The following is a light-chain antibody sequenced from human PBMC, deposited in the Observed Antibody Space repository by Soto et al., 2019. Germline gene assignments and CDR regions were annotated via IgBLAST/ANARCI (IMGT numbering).Light chain of an antibody. CDR2: EVS. Sequence: QSALTQPASVSGSPGQSITISCTGTSSDVGGYNYVSWYQQHPGKAPKLMIYEVSNRPSGVSNRFSGSKSGNTASLTIPGLQAEDEADYYCSSYTSSSTLKVFGTGTKVTVL. CDR3: SSYTSSSTLKV. CDR1: SSDVGGYNY. V-gene: IGLV2-14*01. J-gene: IGLJ1*01.